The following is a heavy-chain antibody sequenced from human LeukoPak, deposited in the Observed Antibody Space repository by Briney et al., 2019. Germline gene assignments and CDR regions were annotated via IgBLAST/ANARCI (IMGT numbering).Heavy chain of an antibody. CDR2: IYYSGST. CDR3: ARGYDFWSGYFNYYYYGMDV. Sequence: SETLSLTCTVSGGSVSSGSYYWNWIRQPPGTGLEWIGYIYYSGSTNYNPSLKSRVTISVDTSKNQFSLKLSSVTAADTAVYYCARGYDFWSGYFNYYYYGMDVWGQGTTVTVSS. D-gene: IGHD3-3*01. J-gene: IGHJ6*02. V-gene: IGHV4-61*01. CDR1: GGSVSSGSYY.